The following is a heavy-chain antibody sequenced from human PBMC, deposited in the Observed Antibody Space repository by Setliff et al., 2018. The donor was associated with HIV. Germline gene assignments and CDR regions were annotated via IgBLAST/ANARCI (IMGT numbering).Heavy chain of an antibody. CDR3: ARDDHYYDSGSFYSDWYFDL. CDR2: INHGGRT. D-gene: IGHD3-10*01. J-gene: IGHJ2*01. Sequence: SETLSLTCAVYGGAFSGYYWSWIRQSPGKGLEWIGEINHGGRTNYNPSLKSRVTISVDTSKNQFSLNLSSVTAADTAVYYCARDDHYYDSGSFYSDWYFDLWGRGTLVTVSS. CDR1: GGAFSGYY. V-gene: IGHV4-34*01.